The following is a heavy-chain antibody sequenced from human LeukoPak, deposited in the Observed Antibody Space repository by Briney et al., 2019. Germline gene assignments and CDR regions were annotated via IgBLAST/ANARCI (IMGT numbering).Heavy chain of an antibody. D-gene: IGHD3-9*01. V-gene: IGHV1-18*01. Sequence: ASVKVSCKASGYTFTSYGISWVRQAPGQGLQWMGWISAYNGNTNYAQKLQGRVTMTTDTSTSTAYMELRRLRSDDTAVYYCARDGSEYDILSGYPKDYWGQGTLVTVSS. CDR1: GYTFTSYG. CDR2: ISAYNGNT. CDR3: ARDGSEYDILSGYPKDY. J-gene: IGHJ4*02.